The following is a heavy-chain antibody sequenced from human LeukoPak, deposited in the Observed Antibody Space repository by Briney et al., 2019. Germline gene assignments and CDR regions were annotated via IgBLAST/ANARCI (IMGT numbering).Heavy chain of an antibody. J-gene: IGHJ4*02. CDR3: ARGKRGYSSSWYDY. CDR2: IHYSGST. CDR1: GGSISSYY. D-gene: IGHD6-13*01. V-gene: IGHV4-59*12. Sequence: SETLSLTCTASGGSISSYYWSWIRQPPGRGLEWIGNIHYSGSTKYNPSLKSRVTISVDTSKNQFSLKLSSVTAADTAVYYCARGKRGYSSSWYDYWGQGTLVTVSS.